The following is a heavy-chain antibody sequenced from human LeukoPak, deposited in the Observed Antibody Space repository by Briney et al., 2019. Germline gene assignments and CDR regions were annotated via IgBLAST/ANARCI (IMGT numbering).Heavy chain of an antibody. D-gene: IGHD3-22*01. J-gene: IGHJ4*02. CDR2: IRYDGSNK. Sequence: PGGSLRLSCAASGFSFSSYWMSWVRQAPGKGLEWVAFIRYDGSNKYYADSVKGRFTISRDNSKNTLYLQMNSLRAEDTAVYYCAKEGPTYYYDSSGYFDYWGQGTLVTVSS. CDR3: AKEGPTYYYDSSGYFDY. CDR1: GFSFSSYW. V-gene: IGHV3-30*02.